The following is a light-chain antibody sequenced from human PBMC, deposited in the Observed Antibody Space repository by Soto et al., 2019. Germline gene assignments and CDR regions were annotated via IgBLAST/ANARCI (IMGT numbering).Light chain of an antibody. CDR1: QSVTSCY. J-gene: IGKJ4*01. V-gene: IGKV3-20*01. Sequence: EIELTQSPGTLSLSAGERATLSCRASQSVTSCYLAWYQQKPDQAPRLLIYDASRRVTGIPERFSGSGSGTDFILTISRLQHEEFAEYFCQQYSNSFFTFGGGTTVEIK. CDR3: QQYSNSFFT. CDR2: DAS.